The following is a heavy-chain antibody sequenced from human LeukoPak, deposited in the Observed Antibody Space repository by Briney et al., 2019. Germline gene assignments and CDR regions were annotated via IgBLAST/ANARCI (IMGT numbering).Heavy chain of an antibody. D-gene: IGHD5-24*01. CDR1: GGSISSSSYY. CDR2: IYYSGST. J-gene: IGHJ6*03. V-gene: IGHV4-61*01. CDR3: ARSVEMATIDYYYYMDV. Sequence: PSETLSLTCTVSGGSISSSSYYWSWIRQPPGKGLEWIGYIYYSGSTNYNPSLKSRVTISVDTSKNQFSLKLSSVTAADTAVYYCARSVEMATIDYYYYMDVWGKGTTVTVSS.